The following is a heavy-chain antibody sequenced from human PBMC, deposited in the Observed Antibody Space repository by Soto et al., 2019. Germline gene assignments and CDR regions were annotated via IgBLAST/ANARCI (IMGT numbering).Heavy chain of an antibody. Sequence: QVHLIQSGAEVKKPGSSVKVSCKASGGTFNNYAFSWVRQAPGQGLEWMGGIIPVFSATHYAQNFQGRVTISANESTKTVYLDLSSLRSDDTAVSFCASSTVFRVTALTSKTWFDPCGQGTLVIVSS. V-gene: IGHV1-69*01. CDR3: ASSTVFRVTALTSKTWFDP. CDR2: IIPVFSAT. J-gene: IGHJ5*02. D-gene: IGHD3-3*01. CDR1: GGTFNNYA.